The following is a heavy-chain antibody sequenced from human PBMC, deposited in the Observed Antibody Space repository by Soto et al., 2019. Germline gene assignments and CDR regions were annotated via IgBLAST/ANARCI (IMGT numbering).Heavy chain of an antibody. J-gene: IGHJ6*02. CDR1: GGSISSYY. V-gene: IGHV4-59*01. D-gene: IGHD3-22*01. CDR2: IYYSGST. CDR3: ARDRGYDSSGYYYYYYGMDV. Sequence: PSETLSLTCTVSGGSISSYYWSWIRQPPGKGLEWIGYIYYSGSTNYNPSLKSRVTISVDTSKNQFSLKLSSVTAADTAVYYCARDRGYDSSGYYYYYYGMDVWGQGTTVT.